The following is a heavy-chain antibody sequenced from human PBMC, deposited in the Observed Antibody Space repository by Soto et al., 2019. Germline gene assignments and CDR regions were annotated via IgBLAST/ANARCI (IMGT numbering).Heavy chain of an antibody. CDR3: ARDSRSTGTYDAFDI. V-gene: IGHV1-69*04. Sequence: SVNVSCKASVGTFSSYTISWVRQAPGQGLEWMGRIIPILGIANYAQKFQGRVTITADKSTSTAYMELSSLRSEDTAVYYCARDSRSTGTYDAFDIWVQGTIVTVSS. CDR1: VGTFSSYT. CDR2: IIPILGIA. J-gene: IGHJ3*02. D-gene: IGHD1-1*01.